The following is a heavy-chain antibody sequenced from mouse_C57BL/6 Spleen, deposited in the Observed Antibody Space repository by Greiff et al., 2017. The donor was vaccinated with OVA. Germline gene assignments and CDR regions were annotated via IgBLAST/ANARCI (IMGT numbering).Heavy chain of an antibody. CDR2: IYPGDGDT. CDR3: ARKSLTGYAMDY. Sequence: QVQLQQSGPELVKPGASVKISCKASGYAFSSSWMNWVKQRPGKGLEWIGRIYPGDGDTNYNGTFKGKATLTADKSSSTAYMQLSSLTSEDSAVYFCARKSLTGYAMDYWGQGTSVTVSS. V-gene: IGHV1-82*01. CDR1: GYAFSSSW. J-gene: IGHJ4*01. D-gene: IGHD4-1*01.